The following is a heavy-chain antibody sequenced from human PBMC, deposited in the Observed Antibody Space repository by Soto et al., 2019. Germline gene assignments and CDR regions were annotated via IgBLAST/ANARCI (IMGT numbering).Heavy chain of an antibody. Sequence: QLQLQESGPGLVKPSETLSLTCSVSGDSISISSYYWGWVRQPPGKGPEWIGSIHYSGSTHYNPSLQSQVTISRDASKKQFSLKLGSVTAADTAMYYRASTKDETLYFDYWGQGNLVTVSS. D-gene: IGHD2-15*01. J-gene: IGHJ4*02. V-gene: IGHV4-39*01. CDR1: GDSISISSYY. CDR3: ASTKDETLYFDY. CDR2: IHYSGST.